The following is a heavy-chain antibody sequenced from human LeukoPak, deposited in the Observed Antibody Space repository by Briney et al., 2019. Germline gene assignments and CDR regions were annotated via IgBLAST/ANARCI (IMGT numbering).Heavy chain of an antibody. D-gene: IGHD6-6*01. CDR2: ISSSGGST. J-gene: IGHJ6*02. CDR3: ATRSLPGYYFGMDV. CDR1: GFTCSNYA. V-gene: IGHV3-23*01. Sequence: GGSLRLSYAASGFTCSNYAMCLVRPAPGKGLERVSGISSSGGSTNSADSVKGRFTISRDNSKNTLYLQMNSLRAEDTAVCYCATRSLPGYYFGMDVWGQGTTVTVSS.